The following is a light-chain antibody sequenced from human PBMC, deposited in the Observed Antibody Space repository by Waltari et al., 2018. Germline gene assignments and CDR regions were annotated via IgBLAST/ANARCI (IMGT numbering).Light chain of an antibody. J-gene: IGLJ3*02. CDR2: EDN. V-gene: IGLV6-57*03. Sequence: FLLTQPHSVSESPGQTVLIPCTRSTGRIVTKYVQWYQQRPGSAPTLVIYEDNKRPPGVPDRFSASIDSSSNSASLSISGLRSEDEADYYCQSYDTINWVLGGGTRLTVL. CDR1: TGRIVTKY. CDR3: QSYDTINWV.